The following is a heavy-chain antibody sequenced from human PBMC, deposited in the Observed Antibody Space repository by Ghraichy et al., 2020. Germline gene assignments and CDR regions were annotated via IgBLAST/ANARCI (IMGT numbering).Heavy chain of an antibody. CDR3: ATEHVAGQQLRATLNYYYYGMDV. J-gene: IGHJ6*04. V-gene: IGHV3-66*01. CDR2: IYSGGST. D-gene: IGHD6-13*01. Sequence: GGSLRLSCAASGFTFSNNYMSWVRQAPGKGLEWVSIIYSGGSTDYADSVKGRFTTSRDNSKNTLYLQMDSLRAEDTGVYYCATEHVAGQQLRATLNYYYYGMDVWGKGTTVTVSS. CDR1: GFTFSNNY.